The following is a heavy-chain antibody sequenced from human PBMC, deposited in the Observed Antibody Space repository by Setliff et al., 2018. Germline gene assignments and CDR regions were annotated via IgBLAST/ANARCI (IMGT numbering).Heavy chain of an antibody. CDR2: IYYSGST. CDR1: GGSISSSSYY. J-gene: IGHJ4*02. D-gene: IGHD6-6*01. CDR3: ARDLYSSWFQGYFDY. V-gene: IGHV4-39*02. Sequence: SETLSLTCTVSGGSISSSSYYWGWIRQPPGKGLEWIGSIYYSGSTYYNPSLKSRVTISVDTSKNQFSLKLSSVIAADTAVYYCARDLYSSWFQGYFDYWGQGTLVTVSS.